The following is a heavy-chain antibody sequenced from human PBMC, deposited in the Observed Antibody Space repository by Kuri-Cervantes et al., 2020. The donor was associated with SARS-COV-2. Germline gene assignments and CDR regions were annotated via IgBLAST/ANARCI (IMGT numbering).Heavy chain of an antibody. CDR3: ARGQGYCSGGSCYFRWFDP. V-gene: IGHV4-4*02. CDR2: INHSGST. J-gene: IGHJ5*02. Sequence: SETLSLTCAVSGGSISSSNWWSWVRQPPGKGLEWIGEINHSGSTNYNPSLKSRVTISVDTSKNQFSLKLSSVTAADTAVYYCARGQGYCSGGSCYFRWFDPWGQGTLVTVSS. CDR1: GGSISSSNW. D-gene: IGHD2-15*01.